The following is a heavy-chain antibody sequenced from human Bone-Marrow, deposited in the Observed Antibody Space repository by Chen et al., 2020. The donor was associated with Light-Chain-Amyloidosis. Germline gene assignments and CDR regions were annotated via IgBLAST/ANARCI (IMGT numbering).Heavy chain of an antibody. CDR1: GGSISSYY. J-gene: IGHJ3*02. D-gene: IGHD3-3*01. V-gene: IGHV4-59*01. CDR2: IYYSGST. Sequence: QVQLQESSPGLVKPSETLSLTCTVSGGSISSYYWSWIRQPPGKGLEWIGYIYYSGSTNYNPSLKSRVTISVDTSKNQFSLKLSSVTAADTAVYYWARGSRITIFGVSYPFDAFDIWGQGTMVTVSS. CDR3: ARGSRITIFGVSYPFDAFDI.